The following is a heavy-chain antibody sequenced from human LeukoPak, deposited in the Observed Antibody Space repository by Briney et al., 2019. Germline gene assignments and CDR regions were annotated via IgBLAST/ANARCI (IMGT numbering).Heavy chain of an antibody. D-gene: IGHD2-15*01. Sequence: GGSLRLSCAASGFTFSTYAMTWVRQAPGKGLEWVSVISGSGGSTYYADSVKGRFTLSRDNSKNTIYLQMNSLRAEDTAVHYCAKSIGGVVVVAADYWGQGTLVTVSS. CDR3: AKSIGGVVVVAADY. CDR2: ISGSGGST. J-gene: IGHJ4*02. V-gene: IGHV3-23*01. CDR1: GFTFSTYA.